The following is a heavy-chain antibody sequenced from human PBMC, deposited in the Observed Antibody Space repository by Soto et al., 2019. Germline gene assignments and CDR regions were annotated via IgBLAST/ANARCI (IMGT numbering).Heavy chain of an antibody. J-gene: IGHJ6*03. CDR1: GFTFSSYA. CDR3: AKWSRYCSGGSCYGGYMGV. D-gene: IGHD2-15*01. V-gene: IGHV3-23*01. CDR2: ISGSGGST. Sequence: GGSLRLSCAASGFTFSSYAMSWVRQAPGKGLEWVSAISGSGGSTYYADSVKGRFTISRDNSRNTLYLQMNSLRAEDTAVYYCAKWSRYCSGGSCYGGYMGVWGKGTTVTSP.